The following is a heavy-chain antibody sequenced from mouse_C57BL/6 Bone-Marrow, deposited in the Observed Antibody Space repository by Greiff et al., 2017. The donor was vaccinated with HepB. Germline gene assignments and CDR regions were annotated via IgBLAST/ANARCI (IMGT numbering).Heavy chain of an antibody. D-gene: IGHD2-1*01. CDR2: IYPRDGST. Sequence: QVQLQQSDAELVKPGASVKISCKVSGYTFTDHTIHWMKQRPEQGLEWIGYIYPRDGSTKYNEKFKGKATLTADKSSSTAYMQLNSLTSEDSAVYYCARLRGNYPYYYAMDYWGQGTSVTVSS. CDR3: ARLRGNYPYYYAMDY. V-gene: IGHV1-78*01. CDR1: GYTFTDHT. J-gene: IGHJ4*01.